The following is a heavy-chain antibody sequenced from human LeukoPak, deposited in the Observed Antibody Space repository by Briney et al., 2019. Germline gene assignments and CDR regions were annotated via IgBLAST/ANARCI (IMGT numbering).Heavy chain of an antibody. D-gene: IGHD3-10*01. CDR3: ARGLVRITMVRGVIAGRN. V-gene: IGHV1-8*01. Sequence: ASVKVSCKASGYTFTSYDINWVRQVTGQGLEWMGWMNPNSGNTGYAQKFQGRVTMTRNTSISTAYMELSSLRSEDTAVYYCARGLVRITMVRGVIAGRNWGQGTLVTVSS. CDR2: MNPNSGNT. CDR1: GYTFTSYD. J-gene: IGHJ4*02.